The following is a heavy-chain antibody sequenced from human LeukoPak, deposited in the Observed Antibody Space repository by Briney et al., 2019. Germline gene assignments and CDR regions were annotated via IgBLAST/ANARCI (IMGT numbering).Heavy chain of an antibody. CDR2: ISYDGSNK. V-gene: IGHV3-30-3*01. CDR1: GFTFSSYA. D-gene: IGHD3-10*01. CDR3: ARDRGLMVRGVKDY. J-gene: IGHJ4*02. Sequence: GGSLRLSCAASGFTFSSYAMHWVRQAPGKGLEWVAVISYDGSNKYYADSVKGRFTISRDNSKNTLYLQMNSLRAEDTAVYYCARDRGLMVRGVKDYWGQGTLVTVSS.